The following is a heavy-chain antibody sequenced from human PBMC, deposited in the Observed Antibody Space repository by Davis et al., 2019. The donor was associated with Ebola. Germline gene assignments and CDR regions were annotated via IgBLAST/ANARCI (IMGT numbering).Heavy chain of an antibody. CDR3: AKKRARYCSSTSCFYFDY. D-gene: IGHD2-2*01. CDR2: ISYDGSDK. Sequence: GESLKISCAASGFTFSSYEMNWVRQAPGKGLEWVAVISYDGSDKYYADSVKGRFTISRDNSKNTLYLQMNSLRADDTAVYYCAKKRARYCSSTSCFYFDYWGQGTLVTVSS. J-gene: IGHJ4*02. CDR1: GFTFSSYE. V-gene: IGHV3-30*18.